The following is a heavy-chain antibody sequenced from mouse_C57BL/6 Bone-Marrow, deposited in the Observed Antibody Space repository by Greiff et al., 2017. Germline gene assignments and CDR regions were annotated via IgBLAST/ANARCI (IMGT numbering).Heavy chain of an antibody. CDR1: GYTFTDYE. J-gene: IGHJ2*01. Sequence: QVQLQQSGAELVRPGASVTLSCKASGYTFTDYEMHWVKQTPVHGLEWIGAFDPETGGTAYNQKFKGKAILTADKSSSTAYMELRSLTSEDSAVYYCTRSMHYFDYWGQGTTLTVSS. V-gene: IGHV1-15*01. CDR3: TRSMHYFDY. CDR2: FDPETGGT. D-gene: IGHD2-3*01.